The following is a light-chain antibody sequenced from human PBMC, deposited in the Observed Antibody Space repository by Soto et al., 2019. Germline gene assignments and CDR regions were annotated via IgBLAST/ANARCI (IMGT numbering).Light chain of an antibody. V-gene: IGLV2-14*01. J-gene: IGLJ1*01. CDR1: SSDIGRYNF. CDR3: TSYTITSPYV. Sequence: ALTHPASMSGSPGQSITISCTGTSSDIGRYNFVSWYQHHPGKAPKLIIYEATKRPSGVSYRFSGSKSGNTASLTISGLQAEDEADYYCTSYTITSPYVFGTGTKVTVL. CDR2: EAT.